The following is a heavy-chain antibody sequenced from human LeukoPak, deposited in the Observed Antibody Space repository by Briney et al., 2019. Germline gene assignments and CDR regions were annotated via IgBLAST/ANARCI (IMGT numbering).Heavy chain of an antibody. CDR3: ARRQGCSSTSCPPDY. J-gene: IGHJ4*02. CDR1: GYSFTTYW. D-gene: IGHD2-2*01. V-gene: IGHV5-51*01. CDR2: IYPGESDT. Sequence: GESLKISCRGSGYSFTTYWIGWVRQMPGKGLEWMGIIYPGESDTRYTPSFQGQVTMSADKSINTASLQWSSLKASDTAMYYCARRQGCSSTSCPPDYWGQGTLVTVSP.